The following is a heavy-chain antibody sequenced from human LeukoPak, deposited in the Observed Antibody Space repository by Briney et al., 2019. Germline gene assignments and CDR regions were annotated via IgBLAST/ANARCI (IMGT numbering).Heavy chain of an antibody. Sequence: PGGSLRLSCAASGFTFSTYWIAWVRQAPGKGLEWVANIKGDESARHQADSVKGRFTISRDNAQNSVYLQMSSLRGEDTAVYYCARAVGGSLDYWGQGTLVTVSS. CDR3: ARAVGGSLDY. V-gene: IGHV3-7*01. D-gene: IGHD1-26*01. CDR2: IKGDESAR. J-gene: IGHJ4*02. CDR1: GFTFSTYW.